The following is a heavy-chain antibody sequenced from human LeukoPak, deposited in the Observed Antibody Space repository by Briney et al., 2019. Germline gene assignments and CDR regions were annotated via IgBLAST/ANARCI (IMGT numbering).Heavy chain of an antibody. CDR3: ARGTTSGYWFDP. J-gene: IGHJ5*02. CDR1: GGSISSGGYY. V-gene: IGHV4-31*03. CDR2: IYYSGST. D-gene: IGHD2-2*01. Sequence: SETLSLTCTVSGGSISSGGYYWSWIRQHPGKGLEWIGYIYYSGSTYYNPSLKSRVTISVDTSKNQFSLKLSSVTAADTAVYYCARGTTSGYWFDPWGQGTLVTVSS.